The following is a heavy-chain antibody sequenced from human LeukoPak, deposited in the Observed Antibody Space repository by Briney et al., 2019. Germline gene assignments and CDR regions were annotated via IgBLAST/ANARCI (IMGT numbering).Heavy chain of an antibody. CDR1: GFTFSSYW. J-gene: IGHJ4*02. V-gene: IGHV3-7*01. CDR2: IKQDGSEK. CDR3: ARAQRWLLTGRLYYFDY. D-gene: IGHD5-24*01. Sequence: GGSLRLSCAASGFTFSSYWMSWVRQAPGKGLEWVANIKQDGSEKYYVDSVKGRFTISRDNAKNSLYLQMNSLRAEDTAVYYCARAQRWLLTGRLYYFDYWGQGTLATVSS.